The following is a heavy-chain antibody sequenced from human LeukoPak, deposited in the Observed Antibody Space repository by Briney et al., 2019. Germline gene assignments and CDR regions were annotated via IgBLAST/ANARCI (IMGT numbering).Heavy chain of an antibody. CDR1: GFTFSSYG. Sequence: GGSLRLSCAASGFTFSSYGMHWVRQAPGKGLEWVAVISYDGSNKYYADSVKGRFTISRDNSKNTLYLQMNSLRAEDTAVYYCAKDGSGYYRHYYYYMDVWGKGTTVTVSS. V-gene: IGHV3-30*18. J-gene: IGHJ6*03. D-gene: IGHD3-22*01. CDR3: AKDGSGYYRHYYYYMDV. CDR2: ISYDGSNK.